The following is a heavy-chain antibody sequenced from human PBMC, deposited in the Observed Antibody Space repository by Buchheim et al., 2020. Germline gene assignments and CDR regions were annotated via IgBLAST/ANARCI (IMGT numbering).Heavy chain of an antibody. CDR2: IWYDGSNK. J-gene: IGHJ4*02. Sequence: QVQLVESGGGVVQPGRSLRLSCAASGFTFSSHGMHWIRQAPGKGLEWVAVIWYDGSNKYYVDSVKGRFTISRDNSKKTLYLQMNSLRAEDTAVYYCARDRTYRLDYFDYWGQGTL. D-gene: IGHD3-16*02. CDR3: ARDRTYRLDYFDY. CDR1: GFTFSSHG. V-gene: IGHV3-33*01.